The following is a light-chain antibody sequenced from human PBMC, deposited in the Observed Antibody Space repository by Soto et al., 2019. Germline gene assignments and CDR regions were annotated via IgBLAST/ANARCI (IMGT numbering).Light chain of an antibody. V-gene: IGKV1-9*01. J-gene: IGKJ3*01. Sequence: IQLTQSPSSLSASVGDRVTITCRASQDINYYLAWYQQKPGTAPKLLIYAASTLQSGVPSRFSGSGSGTDFTLTIISLQPEDFATYYCQQLDSYPRTFGPGTKVDIK. CDR1: QDINYY. CDR3: QQLDSYPRT. CDR2: AAS.